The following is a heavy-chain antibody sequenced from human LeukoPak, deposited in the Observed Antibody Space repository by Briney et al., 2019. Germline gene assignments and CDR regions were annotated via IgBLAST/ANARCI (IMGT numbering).Heavy chain of an antibody. V-gene: IGHV5-10-1*01. J-gene: IGHJ6*04. Sequence: ASVKVSCKASGGTFSSYAISWVRQAPGQGLEWMGRIDPSDPYTNYSPSFQGHVTISADKSISTAYLQWSSLKASDTAMYYCARAGTTVYYYGMDVWGKGTTVTVSS. D-gene: IGHD1-1*01. CDR3: ARAGTTVYYYGMDV. CDR1: GGTFSSYA. CDR2: IDPSDPYT.